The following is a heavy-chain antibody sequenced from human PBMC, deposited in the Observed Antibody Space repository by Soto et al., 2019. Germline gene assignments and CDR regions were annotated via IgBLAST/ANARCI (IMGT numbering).Heavy chain of an antibody. CDR1: GGTFSSYA. Sequence: SVKVSCKASGGTFSSYAISWVRQAPGQGLEWMGGIIPIFGTANYAQKFQGRVTITADKSTSTAYMELSSLRSEDTAVYYCARDQSACGYNWTYGLCGMDVWGQGTTVTVSS. V-gene: IGHV1-69*06. CDR2: IIPIFGTA. D-gene: IGHD1-7*01. CDR3: ARDQSACGYNWTYGLCGMDV. J-gene: IGHJ6*02.